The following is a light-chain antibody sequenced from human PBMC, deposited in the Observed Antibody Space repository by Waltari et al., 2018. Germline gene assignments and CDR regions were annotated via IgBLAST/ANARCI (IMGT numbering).Light chain of an antibody. CDR2: QHN. CDR3: QAWDSNTVI. Sequence: SYELTQPPSVSVSPGQNASITCSGDKLGRKFASWYQLRAGQSPVLVTSQHNQRPSGIPERFSASYSGNTATLTISGTQAMDEADYYCQAWDSNTVIFGGGTKLSVL. CDR1: KLGRKF. J-gene: IGLJ2*01. V-gene: IGLV3-1*01.